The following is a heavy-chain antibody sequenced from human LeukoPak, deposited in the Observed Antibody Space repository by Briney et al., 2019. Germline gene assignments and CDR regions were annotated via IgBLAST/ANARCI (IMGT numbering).Heavy chain of an antibody. V-gene: IGHV3-30*02. J-gene: IGHJ4*02. CDR3: AKDSVATITYYRAFDY. D-gene: IGHD5-12*01. CDR1: GFTFSSYG. CDR2: IRYDGSNK. Sequence: PGGSLRLSCAASGFTFSSYGMHWVRQAPGKGLEWVAFIRYDGSNKYYADSVKGRFTISRDNSKNTLYLQMNSLRAEDTAVYYCAKDSVATITYYRAFDYWGQGTLVTVSS.